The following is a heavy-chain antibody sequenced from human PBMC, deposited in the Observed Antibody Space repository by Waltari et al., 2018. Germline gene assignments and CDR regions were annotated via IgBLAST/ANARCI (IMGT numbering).Heavy chain of an antibody. CDR2: IYSGCGA. V-gene: IGHV3-23*03. J-gene: IGHJ4*02. Sequence: EVQLLESGGGLIPPGGSLTRACAASGFTFNNYAMNWIRQAPGKGLEWVSVIYSGCGAYYADSVKGRFTISRDNSKNTLYLQMSSLRLEDTAVYYCVKETAYGYYFDNWGQGTLVSVSS. CDR1: GFTFNNYA. D-gene: IGHD3-10*01. CDR3: VKETAYGYYFDN.